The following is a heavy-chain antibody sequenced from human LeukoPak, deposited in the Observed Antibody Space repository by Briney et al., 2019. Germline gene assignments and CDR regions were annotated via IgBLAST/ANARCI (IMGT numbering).Heavy chain of an antibody. Sequence: PGGSLRLSCAASGFSFSDDHMDWVRQAPGKGLGWVGRARNKAHGYTTRYAVSVEGRFTISRDDSKNSVYLQMDSLKTEDTALYHCVRAPYFDAVGTSFDAFETWGEGAMVTVSS. CDR1: GFSFSDDH. CDR2: ARNKAHGYTT. D-gene: IGHD2/OR15-2a*01. CDR3: VRAPYFDAVGTSFDAFET. J-gene: IGHJ3*02. V-gene: IGHV3-72*01.